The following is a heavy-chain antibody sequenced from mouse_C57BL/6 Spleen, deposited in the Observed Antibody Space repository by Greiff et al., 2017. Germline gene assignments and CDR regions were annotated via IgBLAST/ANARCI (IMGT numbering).Heavy chain of an antibody. Sequence: EVQGVESGGGLVQPGGSMKLSCVASGFTFSNYWMNWVRQSPEKGLEWVAQIRLKSDNYATHYAESVKGRFTISRDDSKRSVYRQMNNLRAEDTGIYYCTGRDSAGFWFAYWGQGTLVTVSA. CDR1: GFTFSNYW. V-gene: IGHV6-3*01. CDR2: IRLKSDNYAT. J-gene: IGHJ3*01. D-gene: IGHD3-2*02. CDR3: TGRDSAGFWFAY.